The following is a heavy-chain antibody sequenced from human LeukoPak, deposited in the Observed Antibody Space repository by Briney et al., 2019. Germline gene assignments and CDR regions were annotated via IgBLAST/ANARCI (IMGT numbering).Heavy chain of an antibody. CDR1: GGSISSYY. CDR2: IYYSGST. CDR3: ARGGGGYYYYYCMDV. V-gene: IGHV4-59*01. J-gene: IGHJ6*03. Sequence: PSETLSLTCTVSGGSISSYYWSWIRQPPGKGLEWIGYIYYSGSTNYNPSLKSRVTISVDTSKNQFSLKLSSVTAADTAVYYCARGGGGYYYYYCMDVWGKGTTVTISS. D-gene: IGHD3-16*01.